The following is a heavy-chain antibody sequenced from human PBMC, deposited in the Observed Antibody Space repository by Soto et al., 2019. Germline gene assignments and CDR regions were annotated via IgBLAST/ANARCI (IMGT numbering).Heavy chain of an antibody. CDR3: ARQVRHGDLDAFDI. CDR1: GGSISSSSYY. Sequence: ASETLSLTCTVSGGSISSSSYYWGWIRQPPGKGLEWIGSIYYSGSTYYNPSLKSRVTISVDTSKNQFSLKLSSVTAADTAVYYCARQVRHGDLDAFDIWGQGTMVTVSS. V-gene: IGHV4-39*01. CDR2: IYYSGST. D-gene: IGHD4-17*01. J-gene: IGHJ3*02.